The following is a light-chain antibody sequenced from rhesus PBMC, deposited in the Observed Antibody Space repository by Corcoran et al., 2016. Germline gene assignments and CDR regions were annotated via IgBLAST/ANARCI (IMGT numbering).Light chain of an antibody. CDR2: KAS. CDR3: QQYNSAPWT. Sequence: DIQMTQSPSSLSASVGDRVTITCRASQGISSWLAWYQQKPGKAPNLLIYKASSLQTGGPSRFSGSGSGTDFTLTISSLQPEDFATYYCQQYNSAPWTFGQGTKVEIK. CDR1: QGISSW. V-gene: IGKV1-21*01. J-gene: IGKJ1*01.